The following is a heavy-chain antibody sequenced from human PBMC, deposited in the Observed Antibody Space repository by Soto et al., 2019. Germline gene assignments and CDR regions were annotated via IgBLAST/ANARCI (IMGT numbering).Heavy chain of an antibody. CDR3: AHMYLPRGEEEYFDY. Sequence: QITLKESGPTLVKPTQTLTLTYTFSGFSLSTTGVGVGCIRQPPGKALEWLALLYWDDDKRYSPSLKTRLTITKDTPKDQVVLTITNMDPVDTATYYYAHMYLPRGEEEYFDYCGQGSLVTVS. CDR1: GFSLSTTGVG. J-gene: IGHJ4*02. D-gene: IGHD2-8*01. V-gene: IGHV2-5*02. CDR2: LYWDDDK.